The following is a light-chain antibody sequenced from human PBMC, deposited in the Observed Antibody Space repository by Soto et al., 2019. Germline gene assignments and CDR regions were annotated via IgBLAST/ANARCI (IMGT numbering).Light chain of an antibody. V-gene: IGKV3-15*01. J-gene: IGKJ2*01. Sequence: EIVMTQSPVALSVSPGESAALSCRASQSVGRNFAWYQQMPGQAPRVLIYGTSTRATGLPARFSGSGSGTDFTLTISSLQSEDCAVDYCEQYNKWPYTFGQGTGLESK. CDR2: GTS. CDR3: EQYNKWPYT. CDR1: QSVGRN.